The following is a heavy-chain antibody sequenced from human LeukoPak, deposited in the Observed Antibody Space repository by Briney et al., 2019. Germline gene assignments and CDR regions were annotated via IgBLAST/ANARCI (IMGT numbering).Heavy chain of an antibody. J-gene: IGHJ6*02. CDR2: IRYDGSNK. V-gene: IGHV3-30*02. CDR3: ARVSGSGSLWDYYYGMDV. D-gene: IGHD3-10*01. Sequence: PGGSLRLYCAASGFTFSSYGMHWVRQAPGKGLEWVAFIRYDGSNKYYADSVKGRFTISRDNSKNTLYLQMNSLRAEDTAVYYCARVSGSGSLWDYYYGMDVWGQGTTVTVSS. CDR1: GFTFSSYG.